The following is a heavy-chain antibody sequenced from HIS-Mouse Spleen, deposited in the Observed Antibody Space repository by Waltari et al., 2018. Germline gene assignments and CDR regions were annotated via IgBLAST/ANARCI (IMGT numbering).Heavy chain of an antibody. V-gene: IGHV3-30*04. CDR1: GFTLSSSA. J-gene: IGHJ4*02. CDR3: ARDSYSSSWYFDY. CDR2: ISYDGSNK. D-gene: IGHD6-13*01. Sequence: QVQLVESGGCVVQPGRSLRLSCAASGFTLSSSAMHRARRAPGKGLEWVAVISYDGSNKYYADSVKGRFTISRDNSKNTLYLQMNSLRAEDTAVYYCARDSYSSSWYFDYWGQGTLVTVSS.